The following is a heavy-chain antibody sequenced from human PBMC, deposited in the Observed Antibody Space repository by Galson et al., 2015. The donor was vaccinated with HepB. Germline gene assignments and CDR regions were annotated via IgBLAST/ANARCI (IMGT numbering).Heavy chain of an antibody. V-gene: IGHV1-69*04. Sequence: SVKVSCKASGGTFSSYTISWVRQAPGQGLEWMGRIIPILGIANYAQKFQGRVTITADKSTSTAYMELSSLRSEDTAVYYCARDRDIYSSSLNYWGQGTLVTVSS. CDR3: ARDRDIYSSSLNY. D-gene: IGHD6-13*01. CDR2: IIPILGIA. J-gene: IGHJ4*02. CDR1: GGTFSSYT.